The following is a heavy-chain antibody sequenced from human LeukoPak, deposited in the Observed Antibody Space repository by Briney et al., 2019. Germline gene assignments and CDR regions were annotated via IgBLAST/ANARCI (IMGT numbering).Heavy chain of an antibody. CDR1: GGSTRSSSYY. Sequence: SETLSLTCTVSGGSTRSSSYYWGWVRQPPGKGLEWIGSIYYRGSTNYKPSLTSRDPISVDTSKNQSSLKLSPVTAADTAVYYCARHAGSYYTYNFDDWGQGSLVTVSS. J-gene: IGHJ4*02. D-gene: IGHD3-22*01. V-gene: IGHV4-39*01. CDR3: ARHAGSYYTYNFDD. CDR2: IYYRGST.